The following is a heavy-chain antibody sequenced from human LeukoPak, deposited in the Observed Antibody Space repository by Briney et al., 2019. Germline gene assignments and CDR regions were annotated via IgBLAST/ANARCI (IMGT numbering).Heavy chain of an antibody. CDR3: ARVREGFDP. CDR1: GGSISSYY. J-gene: IGHJ5*02. D-gene: IGHD1-26*01. V-gene: IGHV4-59*01. CDR2: IYYSGST. Sequence: SETLSLTCTVSGGSISSYYWSWTRQPPGKGLEWIGYIYYSGSTNYNPSLKGRVTISVDTSKNQFSLKLSSVTAADTAVYYCARVREGFDPWGQGTLVTVSS.